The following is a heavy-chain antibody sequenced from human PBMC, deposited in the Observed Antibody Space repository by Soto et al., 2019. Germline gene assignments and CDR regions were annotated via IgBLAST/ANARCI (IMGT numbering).Heavy chain of an antibody. V-gene: IGHV3-74*01. CDR2: INVDGSST. D-gene: IGHD2-15*01. J-gene: IGHJ4*02. Sequence: GGSLRLSCAASGFTFSSYWMHWVRQAPGKGLEWVSRINVDGSSTSYADSVKGRFTISRDNAKNTLYLQMNSLRAEDTAVYYCSSLVVAATVWVYWGQGTLVTVSS. CDR3: SSLVVAATVWVY. CDR1: GFTFSSYW.